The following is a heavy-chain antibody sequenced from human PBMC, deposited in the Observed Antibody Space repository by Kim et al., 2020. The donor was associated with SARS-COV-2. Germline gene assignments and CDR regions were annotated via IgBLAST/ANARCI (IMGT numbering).Heavy chain of an antibody. D-gene: IGHD3-22*01. J-gene: IGHJ6*02. CDR2: IIPISGTA. CDR1: GGTFSSYT. CDR3: ARGTSSGYPVWGMDV. V-gene: IGHV1-69*13. Sequence: SVKVSCKASGGTFSSYTISWVRQAPGQALEWMGGIIPISGTANYAQKFQGRVTITADESTSTAYMELSSLRSEDTAVYYCARGTSSGYPVWGMDVWGQGTTVTVSS.